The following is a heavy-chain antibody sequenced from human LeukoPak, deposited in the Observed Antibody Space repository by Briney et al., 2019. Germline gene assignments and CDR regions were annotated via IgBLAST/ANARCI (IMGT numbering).Heavy chain of an antibody. J-gene: IGHJ4*02. CDR2: ISWNSGSI. V-gene: IGHV3-9*01. CDR1: GFTFDDYA. Sequence: GRSLRLSCAASGFTFDDYAMHWVRQAPGKGLEWVSGISWNSGSIGYADSVKGRFTISRDNAKNSLYLQMNSLRAEDTALYYCAKDKFPMGDSSTFAFDYWGQGTLVTVSS. CDR3: AKDKFPMGDSSTFAFDY. D-gene: IGHD2/OR15-2a*01.